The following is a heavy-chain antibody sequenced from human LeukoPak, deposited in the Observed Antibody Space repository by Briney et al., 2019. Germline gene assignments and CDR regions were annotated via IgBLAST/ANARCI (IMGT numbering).Heavy chain of an antibody. V-gene: IGHV4-59*01. J-gene: IGHJ4*02. CDR2: VYYSWRT. Sequence: SETLSLTCTVSGGSISSYYWSWIRQPPAKGLEWIGYVYYSWRTNYNPSLKSRVTISVDASKNQFSLKLSSVTAADTAVYYCAVHPGYSSGWTYFDYWGQGTLVTVSS. CDR1: GGSISSYY. D-gene: IGHD6-19*01. CDR3: AVHPGYSSGWTYFDY.